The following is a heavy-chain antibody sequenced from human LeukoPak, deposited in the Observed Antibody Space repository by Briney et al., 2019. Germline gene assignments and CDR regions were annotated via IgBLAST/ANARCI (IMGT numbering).Heavy chain of an antibody. J-gene: IGHJ4*02. Sequence: GASVKVSCKASGYTFTSHDINWVRQATGQGLEWMGWMSPNSGDTGYAQKFQGRVTMTSDSSISTAYMELSSLRSEDTAVYYCAKDRYDATLFDYWGQGTLVTVSS. CDR2: MSPNSGDT. V-gene: IGHV1-8*01. CDR3: AKDRYDATLFDY. CDR1: GYTFTSHD. D-gene: IGHD3-16*01.